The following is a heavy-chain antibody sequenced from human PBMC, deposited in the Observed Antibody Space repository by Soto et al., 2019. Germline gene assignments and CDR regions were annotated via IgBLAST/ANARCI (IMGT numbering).Heavy chain of an antibody. V-gene: IGHV4-30-4*01. Sequence: QVQLQESGPGLVKPSQTLSLTCTVSGGSISSGDYYWSWIRQPPGKGLEWIGYIYYSGSTYYNPSLKSRVTISVDTSKNQFSLKLSSVTAADTAVYYCARRGDYYYDSSGYYYWGQGTLVTVSS. D-gene: IGHD3-22*01. CDR2: IYYSGST. CDR3: ARRGDYYYDSSGYYY. CDR1: GGSISSGDYY. J-gene: IGHJ4*02.